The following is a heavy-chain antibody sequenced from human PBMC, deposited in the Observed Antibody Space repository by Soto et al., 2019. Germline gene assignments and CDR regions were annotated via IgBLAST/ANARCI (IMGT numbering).Heavy chain of an antibody. CDR1: GFTFSSYG. J-gene: IGHJ6*02. Sequence: GGSLRLSCAASGFTFSSYGMHWVRQAPGKGLEWVAVISYDGSNKYYADSVKGRFTISRDNSKNTLYLQMNSLRAEDTAVYYCAKDLSSQLGGPGWLGYYYGMDVWGQGTTVTVSS. D-gene: IGHD5-18*01. CDR3: AKDLSSQLGGPGWLGYYYGMDV. CDR2: ISYDGSNK. V-gene: IGHV3-30*18.